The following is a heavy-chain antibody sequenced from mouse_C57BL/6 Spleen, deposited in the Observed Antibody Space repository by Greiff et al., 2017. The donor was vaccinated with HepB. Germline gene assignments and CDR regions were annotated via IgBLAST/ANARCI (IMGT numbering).Heavy chain of an antibody. J-gene: IGHJ3*01. CDR3: ARAFYYYGSSSFAY. CDR2: ISDGGSYT. CDR1: GFTFSSYA. D-gene: IGHD1-1*01. Sequence: EVQVVESGGGLVKPGGSLKLSCAASGFTFSSYAMSWVRQTPEKRLEWVATISDGGSYTYYPDNVKGRFTISRDNAKNNLYLQMSHLKSEDTAMYYCARAFYYYGSSSFAYWGQGTLVTVSA. V-gene: IGHV5-4*01.